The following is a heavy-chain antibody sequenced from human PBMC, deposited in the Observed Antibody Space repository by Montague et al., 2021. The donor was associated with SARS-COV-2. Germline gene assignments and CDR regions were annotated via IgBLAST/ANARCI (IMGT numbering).Heavy chain of an antibody. CDR1: GGSFNDYY. Sequence: SETLSLTCAVYGGSFNDYYWSWIRQAPGKGLEWIGSIYYSGSTYYNPSLKSRVTISVDTSKNQFSLKLSSVAAADTAVYYCAKLLWFRGGFDYWGQGTLVTVSS. J-gene: IGHJ4*02. CDR2: IYYSGST. D-gene: IGHD3-10*01. CDR3: AKLLWFRGGFDY. V-gene: IGHV4-34*01.